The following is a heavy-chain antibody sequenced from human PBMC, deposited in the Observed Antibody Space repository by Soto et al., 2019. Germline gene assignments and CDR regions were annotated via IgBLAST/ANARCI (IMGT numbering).Heavy chain of an antibody. Sequence: PGGSLRLSCAASGFTFSSYAMHWVRQAPGKGLEWVAVISYDGSNKYYADSVKGRFTISRDNSKNTLYLQMNSLRAEDTAVYYCARAEAVAGTFWGFNWFDPWGQGTLVSVS. V-gene: IGHV3-30-3*01. CDR3: ARAEAVAGTFWGFNWFDP. CDR1: GFTFSSYA. D-gene: IGHD6-19*01. J-gene: IGHJ5*02. CDR2: ISYDGSNK.